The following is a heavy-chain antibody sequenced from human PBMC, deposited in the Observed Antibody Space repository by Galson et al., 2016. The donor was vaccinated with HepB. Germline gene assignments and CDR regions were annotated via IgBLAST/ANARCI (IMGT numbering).Heavy chain of an antibody. J-gene: IGHJ6*04. CDR2: IYASGST. V-gene: IGHV4-4*07. Sequence: ETLSLTCTVSGGSISSYYWSWFRQPAGKGLEWIGRIYASGSTNYNPSLKSRVTMSVDTSKNQFSLKLSSVTAADTAVYYCARVGYNSYELFQDYYHYYGLDVWGKGTTVTVSS. CDR1: GGSISSYY. CDR3: ARVGYNSYELFQDYYHYYGLDV. D-gene: IGHD3-10*01.